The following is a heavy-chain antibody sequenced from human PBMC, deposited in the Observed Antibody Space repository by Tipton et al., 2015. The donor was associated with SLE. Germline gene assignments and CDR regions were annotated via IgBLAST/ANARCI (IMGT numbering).Heavy chain of an antibody. CDR2: SDSIGSR. Sequence: GLVKPSETLSLTCSVSGGSISSHFWSWIRQPPGKGLEWIGYSDSIGSRNYNPSLKSRVTISVDTSKNQFSLRLSSVTAADTAVYYCAPVLTGYYGMDVWGQGTTVTVSS. J-gene: IGHJ6*02. D-gene: IGHD4/OR15-4a*01. CDR1: GGSISSHF. CDR3: APVLTGYYGMDV. V-gene: IGHV4-4*09.